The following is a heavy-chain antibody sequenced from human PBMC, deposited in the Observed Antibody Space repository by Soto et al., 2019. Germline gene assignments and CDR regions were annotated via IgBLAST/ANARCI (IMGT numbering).Heavy chain of an antibody. CDR3: AGVTSCGWGGGGHYYSSGMDV. CDR1: GGTFSSYA. V-gene: IGHV1-69*13. CDR2: IIPIFGTA. J-gene: IGHJ6*02. Sequence: ASVKVSCKASGGTFSSYAISWVRQAPGQGLEWMGGIIPIFGTANYAQKFQGRVTITADESTSTAYMELSSLRSEDTAVYYCAGVTSCGWGGGGHYYSSGMDVWGQGTRVTVS. D-gene: IGHD3-10*01.